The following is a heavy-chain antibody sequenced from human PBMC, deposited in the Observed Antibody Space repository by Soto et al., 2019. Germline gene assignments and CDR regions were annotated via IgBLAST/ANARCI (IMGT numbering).Heavy chain of an antibody. Sequence: GESLKISCKGSGYSFTSYWISWVRQMPGKGLEWMGIIFPGDSDARYSPSFQGQVTISVDKSISTAYVQWSSLRAEDTAVYYCARVVDYYDPYYYYGMDVWGQGTTVTVSS. CDR1: GYSFTSYW. J-gene: IGHJ6*02. D-gene: IGHD3-22*01. CDR2: IFPGDSDA. V-gene: IGHV5-51*01. CDR3: ARVVDYYDPYYYYGMDV.